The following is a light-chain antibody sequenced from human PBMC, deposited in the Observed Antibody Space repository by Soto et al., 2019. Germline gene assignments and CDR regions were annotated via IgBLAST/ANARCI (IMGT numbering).Light chain of an antibody. CDR2: WAS. V-gene: IGKV4-1*01. CDR3: QQYYSTPRT. Sequence: DIVMTQSPDSLAVSLGERATINCKSSQSVLYSSNNKNYLAWYQQKPGQPPKLLIYWASTRESGVPDRFSGSGSGTDFTLTISILQAEDGAVYYCQQYYSTPRTFGQGTKVDIK. J-gene: IGKJ1*01. CDR1: QSVLYSSNNKNY.